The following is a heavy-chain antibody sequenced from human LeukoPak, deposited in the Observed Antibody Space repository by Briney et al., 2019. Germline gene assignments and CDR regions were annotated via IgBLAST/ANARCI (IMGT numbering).Heavy chain of an antibody. J-gene: IGHJ6*03. CDR3: ARDLAARPYYYYMDV. V-gene: IGHV1-69*05. CDR2: IIPIFGTA. CDR1: GGTFSSYA. Sequence: GASVKVSCKASGGTFSSYAIRWVRQAPGQGLEWMGGIIPIFGTANYAQKFQGRVTITTDESTSTAYMELSSLRPEDTAVYYCARDLAARPYYYYMDVWGKGTTVTVSS. D-gene: IGHD6-6*01.